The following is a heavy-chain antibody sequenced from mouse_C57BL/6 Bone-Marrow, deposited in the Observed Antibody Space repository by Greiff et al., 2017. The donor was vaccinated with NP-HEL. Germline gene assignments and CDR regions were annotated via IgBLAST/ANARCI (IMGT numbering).Heavy chain of an antibody. CDR2: IDPETGGT. Sequence: QVQLQQSGAELVRPGASVTLSCKASGYTFTDYEMHWVKQTPVHGLEWIGAIDPETGGTAYNQKFKGKAILTADKASSTAYMALRSLTSEDSAVYYCTPNWYYFDYWGQGTTLTVSS. D-gene: IGHD4-1*01. CDR1: GYTFTDYE. V-gene: IGHV1-15*01. J-gene: IGHJ2*01. CDR3: TPNWYYFDY.